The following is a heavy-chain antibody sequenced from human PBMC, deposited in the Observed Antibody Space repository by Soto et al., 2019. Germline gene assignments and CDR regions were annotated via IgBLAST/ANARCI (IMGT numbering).Heavy chain of an antibody. D-gene: IGHD6-19*01. J-gene: IGHJ4*02. Sequence: TCAISGDSVSSSTATWNWIRQSPSRGLEWLGRTYYRSTWYNDYADSVKGRITINADTSKNHFSLQLHSVAPEDTAVFYCARSLGSAWSFLFDYWGQGTLVTVSS. V-gene: IGHV6-1*01. CDR1: GDSVSSSTAT. CDR3: ARSLGSAWSFLFDY. CDR2: TYYRSTWYN.